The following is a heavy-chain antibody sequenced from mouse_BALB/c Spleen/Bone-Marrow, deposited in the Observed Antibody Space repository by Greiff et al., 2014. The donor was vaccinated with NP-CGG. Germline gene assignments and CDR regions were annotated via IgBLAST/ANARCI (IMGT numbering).Heavy chain of an antibody. CDR2: IDPANGNT. V-gene: IGHV14-3*02. CDR1: GFNIKDTY. D-gene: IGHD4-1*01. CDR3: ARWEYYAVDY. J-gene: IGHJ4*01. Sequence: VQLQQSGAELVKPGASVKLSCTASGFNIKDTYMHWVKQRPEQGPEWIGRIDPANGNTKYDPKFQGKATITADTSSNTAYLQLSSLTSEDNAVYYCARWEYYAVDYWGQGTSVTVSS.